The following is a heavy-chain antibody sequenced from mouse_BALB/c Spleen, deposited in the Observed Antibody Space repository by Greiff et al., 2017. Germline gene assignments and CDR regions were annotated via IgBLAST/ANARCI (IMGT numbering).Heavy chain of an antibody. CDR1: GFTFSSYA. Sequence: EVKLVESGGGLVKPGGSLKLSCAASGFTFSSYAMSWVRQTPEKRLEWVATISSGGSYTYYPDSVKGRFTISRDNAKNTLYLQMSSLRSEDTAMYYCARPGKGYAMDYWGEGTSVTVSS. D-gene: IGHD2-1*01. J-gene: IGHJ4*01. CDR2: ISSGGSYT. V-gene: IGHV5-9-3*01. CDR3: ARPGKGYAMDY.